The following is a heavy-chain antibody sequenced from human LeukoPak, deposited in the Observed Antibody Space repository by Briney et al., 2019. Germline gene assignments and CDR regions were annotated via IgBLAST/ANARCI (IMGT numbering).Heavy chain of an antibody. V-gene: IGHV3-23*01. CDR2: ISNSGGST. J-gene: IGHJ4*02. CDR3: AKETSSPFDY. CDR1: GFTFSSSA. D-gene: IGHD6-13*01. Sequence: GGSLRLSCAASGFTFSSSAMNWVRQAPGKGLEWVSGISNSGGSTYYADSVKGRFTISRDNSKNTLYLQMNSLRAEDTAVYYCAKETSSPFDYWGQGTLVTVSS.